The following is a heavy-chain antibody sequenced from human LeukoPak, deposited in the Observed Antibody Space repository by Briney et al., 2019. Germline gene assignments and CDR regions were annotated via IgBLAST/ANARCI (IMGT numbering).Heavy chain of an antibody. D-gene: IGHD3-9*01. CDR1: GGSFSGYY. J-gene: IGHJ3*02. CDR3: ASYDILNGYNGFDM. Sequence: SETLSLTCAVYGGSFSGYYWSCIRQPPGKGLEWIGEINHSGSTNYNPSLKSRVTISADTSKNQFSLKLSSVTAADTAVYYCASYDILNGYNGFDMWGQGTMVTVSS. CDR2: INHSGST. V-gene: IGHV4-34*01.